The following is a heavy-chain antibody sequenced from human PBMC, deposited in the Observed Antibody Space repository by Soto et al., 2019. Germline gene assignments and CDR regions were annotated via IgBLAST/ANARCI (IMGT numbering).Heavy chain of an antibody. CDR1: GGSFSGYY. J-gene: IGHJ4*02. CDR2: INHSGST. V-gene: IGHV4-34*01. Sequence: SETLSLTCAVYGGSFSGYYWSWIRQPPGKGLEWIGEINHSGSTNYNPSLKSRVTISVDTSKNQFSLKLSSVTAADTAVYYCARGVRFLEWFPYQNYFDYWGQGTLVTVS. CDR3: ARGVRFLEWFPYQNYFDY. D-gene: IGHD3-3*01.